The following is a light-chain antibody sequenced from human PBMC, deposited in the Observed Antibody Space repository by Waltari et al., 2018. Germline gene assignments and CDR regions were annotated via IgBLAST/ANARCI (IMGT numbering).Light chain of an antibody. Sequence: QSALTQPASVSGSPGQSITISCTGTSSAVGGYNSVSWYQQHPGKAPKLMIYEVSNRPSGVSNRSSGSKSGNTASLTISGLQAEDESDYYCSSYTSSSTLVFGGGTKLTVL. J-gene: IGLJ3*02. V-gene: IGLV2-14*01. CDR3: SSYTSSSTLV. CDR1: SSAVGGYNS. CDR2: EVS.